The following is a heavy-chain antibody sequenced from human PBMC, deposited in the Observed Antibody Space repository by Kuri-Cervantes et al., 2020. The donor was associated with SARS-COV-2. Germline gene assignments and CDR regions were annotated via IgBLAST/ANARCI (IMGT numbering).Heavy chain of an antibody. CDR2: IIPIFGTA. Sequence: SVKVSCKASGGTFSSYAISWVRQAPGQGLEWMGGIIPIFGTANYAQKLQGRVTITTDESTSTAYMELSSLRSEDTAVYYCSRERASGWAGDFGYWGQGNQVHRLL. J-gene: IGHJ4*02. D-gene: IGHD1-26*01. CDR3: SRERASGWAGDFGY. V-gene: IGHV1-69*05. CDR1: GGTFSSYA.